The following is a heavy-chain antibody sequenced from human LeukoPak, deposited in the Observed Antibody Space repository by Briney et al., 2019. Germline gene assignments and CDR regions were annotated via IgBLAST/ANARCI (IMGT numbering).Heavy chain of an antibody. CDR2: INSDGSST. D-gene: IGHD3-22*01. Sequence: GGSLRLSCAASGFTFSSYWMHWVRQAPGKGLVWASRINSDGSSTSYADSVKGRFTISRDNAKNTLYLQMNGLRAEDTAVYYCAKAKVRPLYYYDSSGQSHLDYWGQGTLVTVSS. CDR3: AKAKVRPLYYYDSSGQSHLDY. J-gene: IGHJ4*02. V-gene: IGHV3-74*01. CDR1: GFTFSSYW.